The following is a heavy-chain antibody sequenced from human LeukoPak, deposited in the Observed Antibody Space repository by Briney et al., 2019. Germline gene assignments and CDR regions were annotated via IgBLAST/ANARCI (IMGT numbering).Heavy chain of an antibody. CDR2: IKQDGSEK. V-gene: IGHV3-7*01. CDR1: GFTFSSYW. CDR3: ARLTTYYGSGSYIFDY. D-gene: IGHD3-10*01. J-gene: IGHJ4*02. Sequence: GGSLRLSCAASGFTFSSYWMSWVRQAPGKGLEWVANIKQDGSEKYYVDSVKGRFTISRDNAKNSLYLQMNSLRAEDTAVYYCARLTTYYGSGSYIFDYWGQGTLVTVSS.